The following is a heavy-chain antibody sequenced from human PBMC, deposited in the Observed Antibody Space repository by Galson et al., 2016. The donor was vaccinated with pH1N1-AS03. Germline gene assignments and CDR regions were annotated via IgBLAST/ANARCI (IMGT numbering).Heavy chain of an antibody. D-gene: IGHD3-16*01. CDR3: ARIRGRRRLNLMPGVMYGFDL. J-gene: IGHJ3*01. CDR1: RGSFSNYY. Sequence: ETLSLTCAIYRGSFSNYYWTWIRQPPGKGLGWIGEINYVGSTNYNPSFNSQVTISVDTSKMQFSLSLSSGTAEDTAVYFCARIRGRRRLNLMPGVMYGFDLWGEGSTVIVSS. CDR2: INYVGST. V-gene: IGHV4-34*01.